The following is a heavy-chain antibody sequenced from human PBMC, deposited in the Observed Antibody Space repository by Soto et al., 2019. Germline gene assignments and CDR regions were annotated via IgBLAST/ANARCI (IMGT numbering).Heavy chain of an antibody. J-gene: IGHJ4*02. CDR2: ISSSSSYT. Sequence: PGGSLRLSCAASGFTFSDYYMSWILQAPGKGLEWVSYISSSSSYTNYADSVKVRFTISRDNAKNSLYLQMNSLRAEDTAVYYCARINIVVVVADYWGQGTLVTVSS. D-gene: IGHD2-15*01. CDR3: ARINIVVVVADY. V-gene: IGHV3-11*06. CDR1: GFTFSDYY.